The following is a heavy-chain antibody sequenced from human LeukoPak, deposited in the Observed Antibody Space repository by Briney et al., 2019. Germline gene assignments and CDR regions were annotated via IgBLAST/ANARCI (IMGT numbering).Heavy chain of an antibody. V-gene: IGHV4-4*02. J-gene: IGHJ4*02. CDR2: IYHSGST. CDR1: GGSISSSNW. CDR3: ARGSRDYDFWSGYSLIDY. Sequence: SGTLSLTCAVSGGSISSSNWWSWVRQPPGKGLEWIGEIYHSGSTNYNPSLKSRVTISVDKSKNQFSLKLSSVTAADTAVYYCARGSRDYDFWSGYSLIDYWGQGTLVTVSS. D-gene: IGHD3-3*01.